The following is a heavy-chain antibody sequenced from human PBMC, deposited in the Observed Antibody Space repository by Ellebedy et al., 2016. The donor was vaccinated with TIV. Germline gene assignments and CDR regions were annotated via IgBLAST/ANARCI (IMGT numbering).Heavy chain of an antibody. D-gene: IGHD2-2*03. V-gene: IGHV3-9*01. Sequence: PGGSLRLSCAASGFTFDDYAMHWVRQAPGKGLEWVSGINWNGGDTGYADSVKGRFTISRDNAKNSLYLQMNSLRTEDTALYYCAKAGYGVSSSCRASFDYWGQGILVTVSS. CDR1: GFTFDDYA. CDR3: AKAGYGVSSSCRASFDY. CDR2: INWNGGDT. J-gene: IGHJ4*02.